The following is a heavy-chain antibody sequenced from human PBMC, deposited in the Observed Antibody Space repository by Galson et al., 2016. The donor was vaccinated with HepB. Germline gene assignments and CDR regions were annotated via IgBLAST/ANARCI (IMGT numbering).Heavy chain of an antibody. CDR1: GGSINNGGFH. CDR2: IYNSGNT. J-gene: IGHJ3*02. CDR3: ARAASLLTSGGVVVQSESGFEI. D-gene: IGHD3-16*02. Sequence: TLSLTCTVSGGSINNGGFHWNWIRQDPEKGLEWMGYIYNSGNTFYNPSLRSRLTISLDTSKNQSSLRLTSVTAADTAVYYCARAASLLTSGGVVVQSESGFEIWGQGTMVTVSS. V-gene: IGHV4-31*03.